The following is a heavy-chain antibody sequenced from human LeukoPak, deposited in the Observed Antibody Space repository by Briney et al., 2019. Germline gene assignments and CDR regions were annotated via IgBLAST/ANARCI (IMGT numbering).Heavy chain of an antibody. J-gene: IGHJ1*01. CDR3: ATYSSLNRREFQY. V-gene: IGHV3-7*01. CDR2: IKTDGSEK. Sequence: GGSLRLSCEGSGFTFSNYWMGWVRQAPGKGLQWVANIKTDGSEKYYVDSVKGRFTISRDNAKNPLYLQMNSLRAEDTAVYYCATYSSLNRREFQYWGQGTLLTVSS. CDR1: GFTFSNYW. D-gene: IGHD3-22*01.